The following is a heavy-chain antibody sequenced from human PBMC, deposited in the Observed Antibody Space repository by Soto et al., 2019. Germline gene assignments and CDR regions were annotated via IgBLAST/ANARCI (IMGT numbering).Heavy chain of an antibody. CDR2: IIPIFGTA. Sequence: GASVKVSCKASGGTFSSYAISWVRQAPGQGLEWMGGIIPIFGTANYAQKFQGRVTITADESTSTAYMELSSLRSEDTAVYYCARDNGQWLVQNYYYYGMDVWGQGTTVTVSS. V-gene: IGHV1-69*13. D-gene: IGHD6-19*01. J-gene: IGHJ6*02. CDR1: GGTFSSYA. CDR3: ARDNGQWLVQNYYYYGMDV.